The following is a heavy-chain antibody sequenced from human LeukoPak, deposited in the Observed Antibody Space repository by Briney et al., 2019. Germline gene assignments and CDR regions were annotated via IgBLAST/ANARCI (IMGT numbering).Heavy chain of an antibody. D-gene: IGHD6-6*01. Sequence: SETLSLTCTVSGGSISSYYWSWIRQPPGKGLEWIGYIYYSGSTNCNPSLKSRVTISVDTSKNQFSLKLSSVTAADTAVYYCASDRGYSSSSNFFDYWGQGTLVTVSS. V-gene: IGHV4-59*01. CDR1: GGSISSYY. CDR3: ASDRGYSSSSNFFDY. J-gene: IGHJ4*02. CDR2: IYYSGST.